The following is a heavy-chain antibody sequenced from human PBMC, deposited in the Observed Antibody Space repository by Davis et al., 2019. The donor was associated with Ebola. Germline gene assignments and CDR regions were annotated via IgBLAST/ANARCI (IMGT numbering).Heavy chain of an antibody. J-gene: IGHJ3*02. CDR2: IIPIFGTA. CDR1: GGTFSSYA. V-gene: IGHV1-69*13. CDR3: ARDRYSGRPDAFDI. D-gene: IGHD1-26*01. Sequence: SVKVSCKASGGTFSSYAISWVRQAPGQGLEWMGGIIPIFGTANYAQKFQGRVTITADESTSTAYMELSSLRSEDTAVYYCARDRYSGRPDAFDIWGQGTMVTVSS.